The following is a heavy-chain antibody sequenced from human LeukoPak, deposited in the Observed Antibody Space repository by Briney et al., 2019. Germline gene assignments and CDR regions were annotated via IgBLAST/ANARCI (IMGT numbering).Heavy chain of an antibody. CDR3: ARMEVGTGRNFDY. CDR2: LYPGDSDT. V-gene: IGHV5-51*01. J-gene: IGHJ4*02. D-gene: IGHD1-1*01. Sequence: GESLKISCKGSGFSFTTYWIGWVRQMPGKGLDWMGILYPGDSDTRYSPSFQGQVTISADKSISTAYLQWSSLKASDTAMYYCARMEVGTGRNFDYWGQGTLVTVSP. CDR1: GFSFTTYW.